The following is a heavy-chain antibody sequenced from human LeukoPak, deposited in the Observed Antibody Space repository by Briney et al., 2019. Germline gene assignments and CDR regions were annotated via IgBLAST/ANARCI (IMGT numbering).Heavy chain of an antibody. CDR2: IRYDGSIK. CDR3: AKGIAVAGTELAD. J-gene: IGHJ4*02. D-gene: IGHD6-19*01. CDR1: GFTFSSYA. Sequence: PGGSLRLSCAASGFTFSSYAMHWVRQAPGKGLEWVSFIRYDGSIKYYADSVEGRFTISRDNSKNTLYLQMNSLRADDTAVYYCAKGIAVAGTELADWGQGTLVTASA. V-gene: IGHV3-30*02.